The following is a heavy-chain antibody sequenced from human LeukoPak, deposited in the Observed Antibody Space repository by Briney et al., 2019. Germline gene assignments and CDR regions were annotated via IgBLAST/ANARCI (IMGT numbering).Heavy chain of an antibody. CDR1: GFTFSSYA. V-gene: IGHV3-30-3*01. D-gene: IGHD6-13*01. J-gene: IGHJ3*02. CDR3: ARIAAAGIIDAFDI. Sequence: GGSLRLSCAASGFTFSSYAMHWVRQAPGKGLEWVAVISYDGSNKYYADSVKGRFTISRDNSKNTLYLQMNSLRAEDTAVCYCARIAAAGIIDAFDIWGQGTMVTVSS. CDR2: ISYDGSNK.